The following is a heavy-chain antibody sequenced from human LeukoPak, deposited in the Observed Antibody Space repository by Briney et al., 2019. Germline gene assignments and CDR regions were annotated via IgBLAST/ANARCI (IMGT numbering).Heavy chain of an antibody. V-gene: IGHV3-23*01. CDR2: ISGSGGNS. D-gene: IGHD3-22*01. CDR1: GFSFDTYA. J-gene: IGHJ4*02. Sequence: GGSLRLSCTASGFSFDTYAMNWVRQVPGKGLEWVSGISGSGGNSYYADSVKGRFTISRDNSKNTLYLQMNSLRAEDTAVYYCAKDPRDYYDSSGYYDFDYWGQGTLVTVSS. CDR3: AKDPRDYYDSSGYYDFDY.